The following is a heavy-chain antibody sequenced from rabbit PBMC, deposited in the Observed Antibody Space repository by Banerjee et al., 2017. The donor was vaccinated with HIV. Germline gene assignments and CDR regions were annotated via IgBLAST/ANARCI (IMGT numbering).Heavy chain of an antibody. Sequence: QSLEESGGDLVKPGASLTLTCTASGFSFSSSYYMCWVRQAPGKGLEWIACIYVGSSGSTYYASWAKGRFTISKTSSTTVTLQMTSLTAADTATYFCARGSAYAGVGYALWGPGTLVTVS. CDR1: GFSFSSSYY. D-gene: IGHD4-2*01. CDR3: ARGSAYAGVGYAL. V-gene: IGHV1S40*01. CDR2: IYVGSSGST. J-gene: IGHJ4*01.